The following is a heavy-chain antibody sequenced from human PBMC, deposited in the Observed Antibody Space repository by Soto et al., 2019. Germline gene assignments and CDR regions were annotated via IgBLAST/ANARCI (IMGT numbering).Heavy chain of an antibody. CDR3: TTGGDIVVVVAATPYYYYMDV. Sequence: EVQLVESGGGLVKPGGSLRLSCAASGFTFSNAWMSWVRQAPGKGLEWVGRIKSKTDGGTTDYAAPVKGRFTISRDDSQNTLYLQMNSLKTEDTAVYYCTTGGDIVVVVAATPYYYYMDVWGKGTTVTVSS. J-gene: IGHJ6*03. CDR2: IKSKTDGGTT. D-gene: IGHD2-15*01. V-gene: IGHV3-15*01. CDR1: GFTFSNAW.